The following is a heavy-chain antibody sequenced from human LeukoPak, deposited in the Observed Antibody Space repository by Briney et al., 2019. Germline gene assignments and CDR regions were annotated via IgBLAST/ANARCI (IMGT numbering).Heavy chain of an antibody. CDR1: GSTLITNA. J-gene: IGHJ4*02. CDR3: AKDGSTYSSGLHCFDY. CDR2: ISGSGGST. D-gene: IGHD6-19*01. Sequence: PGGSRRLPCAAPGSTLITNALYWVRKAPGKGREWVSGISGSGGSTNYADSVKGRFTISRDNSKNTLYLQMNSLRAEDTAVYYCAKDGSTYSSGLHCFDYCGQGTLVTVSS. V-gene: IGHV3-23*01.